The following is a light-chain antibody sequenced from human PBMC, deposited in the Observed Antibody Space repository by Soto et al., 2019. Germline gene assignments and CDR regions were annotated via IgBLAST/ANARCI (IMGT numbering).Light chain of an antibody. Sequence: QSALTQPASVSGSPGQSITISCTGTSSDVGGSGLVSWYQFHPGKAPKLLIFEGFKRPSGVSNRFSGSKSGSTASLTISGLQAEDEDDYYCCSYAGRSTWDVVFGGGTQLTVL. CDR1: SSDVGGSGL. CDR2: EGF. J-gene: IGLJ2*01. CDR3: CSYAGRSTWDVV. V-gene: IGLV2-23*01.